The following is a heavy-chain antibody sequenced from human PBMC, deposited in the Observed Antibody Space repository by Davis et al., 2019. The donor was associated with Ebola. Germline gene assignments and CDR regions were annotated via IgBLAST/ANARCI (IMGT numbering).Heavy chain of an antibody. D-gene: IGHD3-10*01. J-gene: IGHJ4*02. Sequence: GESLKISCKGSGYSFTNYWIGWVRQMPGKGLEWLGIIYPGDSDTRYSPSFQGQVTILADKSISTAYLQWSSLKASDTAMYYCARPYYGSGDYYFDYWGQGTLVTVSS. V-gene: IGHV5-51*01. CDR3: ARPYYGSGDYYFDY. CDR1: GYSFTNYW. CDR2: IYPGDSDT.